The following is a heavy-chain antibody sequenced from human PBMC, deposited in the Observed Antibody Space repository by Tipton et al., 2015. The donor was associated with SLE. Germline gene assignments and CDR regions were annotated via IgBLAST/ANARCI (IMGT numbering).Heavy chain of an antibody. CDR2: ISAYNGNT. J-gene: IGHJ4*02. D-gene: IGHD5-18*01. CDR3: AREATAMGPFDY. Sequence: QLVQSGAEVKKPGESLKISCKGSGNSFTNYWISWVRQAPGQGLEWMGWISAYNGNTNYAQKLQGRVTMATDTSTSTAYMELRSLRSDDTAVYYCAREATAMGPFDYWGQGTLVTVSS. CDR1: GNSFTNYW. V-gene: IGHV1-18*04.